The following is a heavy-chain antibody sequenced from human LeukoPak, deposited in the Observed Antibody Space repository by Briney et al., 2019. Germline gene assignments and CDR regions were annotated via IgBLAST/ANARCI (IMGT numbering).Heavy chain of an antibody. D-gene: IGHD3-10*01. CDR3: ARDPAPRPGENYFDY. CDR1: GYTFTSCA. V-gene: IGHV7-4-1*02. Sequence: ASVKVSCKASGYTFTSCAMNWVRQAPGQGLEWMGWINTNTGNPTYAQGFTGRFVFSLDTSVSTAYLQISSLKAEDTAVYYCARDPAPRPGENYFDYWGQGTLVTVSS. CDR2: INTNTGNP. J-gene: IGHJ4*02.